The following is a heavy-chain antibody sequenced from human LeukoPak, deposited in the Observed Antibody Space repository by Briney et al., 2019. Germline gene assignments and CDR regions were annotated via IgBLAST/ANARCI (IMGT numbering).Heavy chain of an antibody. D-gene: IGHD2-2*01. Sequence: GASVKVSCKASGGTLSSYAISWVRQAPGQGLEWMGRIIPIFGTANYAQKFQGRVTITTDESTSTAYMELSSLRSEDTAVYYCATCGGTSCYGANWFDPWGQGTLVTVSS. V-gene: IGHV1-69*05. J-gene: IGHJ5*02. CDR3: ATCGGTSCYGANWFDP. CDR1: GGTLSSYA. CDR2: IIPIFGTA.